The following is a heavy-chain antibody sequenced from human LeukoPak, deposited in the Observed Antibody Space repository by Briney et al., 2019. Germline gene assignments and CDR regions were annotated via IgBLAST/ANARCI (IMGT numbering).Heavy chain of an antibody. V-gene: IGHV3-23*01. J-gene: IGHJ4*02. D-gene: IGHD3-3*01. Sequence: GGSLRLSCGASGFTFSNYAMSWVRQAPGEGLEWVSGILGSGGATFYADSVKGRFTISRDNSENTLFLQMNSLRAEDTAVYYCAKDETISGVNYFYYWGQGTLVTVSS. CDR2: ILGSGGAT. CDR3: AKDETISGVNYFYY. CDR1: GFTFSNYA.